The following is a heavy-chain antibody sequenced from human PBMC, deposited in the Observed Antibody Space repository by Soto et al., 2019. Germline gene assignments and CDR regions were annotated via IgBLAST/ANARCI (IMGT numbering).Heavy chain of an antibody. Sequence: EVQLLESGGGFVQPGESLRLSCVASGFTFSLSAMSWVRQAPGRGLEWVSSISGGGGSTEYTDSVKGRFTISRDNSKDTVHLQMNSLSTEDTAVYYCAKGPEYDILTGCDYWGQGAMVTFSS. CDR1: GFTFSLSA. V-gene: IGHV3-23*01. D-gene: IGHD3-9*01. J-gene: IGHJ4*02. CDR2: ISGGGGST. CDR3: AKGPEYDILTGCDY.